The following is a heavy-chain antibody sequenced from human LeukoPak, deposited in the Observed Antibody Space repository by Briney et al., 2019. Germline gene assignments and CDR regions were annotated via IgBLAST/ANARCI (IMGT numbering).Heavy chain of an antibody. Sequence: SETLSLTCTVSGGSISSYYGSWIRQPPGKGLEWIGYIYYSGSTNYNPSIKSRVTISVDTSKNQFSLKLSSVTAADTALYYCARSVSGVAGTFDAFDIWGHGTMVTVSS. CDR3: ARSVSGVAGTFDAFDI. CDR2: IYYSGST. D-gene: IGHD6-19*01. V-gene: IGHV4-59*01. CDR1: GGSISSYY. J-gene: IGHJ3*02.